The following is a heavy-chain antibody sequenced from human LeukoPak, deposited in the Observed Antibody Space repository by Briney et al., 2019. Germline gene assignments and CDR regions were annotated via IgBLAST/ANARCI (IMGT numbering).Heavy chain of an antibody. Sequence: GASVKVSCKASGYTFTSYGISWVRQAPGQGLEWMGWISAYNGNTNYAQKLQGRVTMTTDTSTSTAYMELRSLRSDDTAVYYCAIAGKGRQWLVFDAFDIWGQGTMVTVSS. D-gene: IGHD6-19*01. J-gene: IGHJ3*02. V-gene: IGHV1-18*04. CDR1: GYTFTSYG. CDR2: ISAYNGNT. CDR3: AIAGKGRQWLVFDAFDI.